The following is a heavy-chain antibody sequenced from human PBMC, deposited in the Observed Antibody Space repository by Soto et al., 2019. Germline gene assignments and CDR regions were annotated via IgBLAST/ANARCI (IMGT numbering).Heavy chain of an antibody. D-gene: IGHD6-13*01. Sequence: QVQLVQSGSEVKKPGSSVRVSCKASGGTFSIYTISWVLQAPGQGLEWMGRVIPFLDITSYSQRFQGRVTITADKSTTTAYMELSSLRSEDTAVYYCARDRDNSNWPNFDSWGQGTLVTVSS. CDR2: VIPFLDIT. CDR3: ARDRDNSNWPNFDS. V-gene: IGHV1-69*02. CDR1: GGTFSIYT. J-gene: IGHJ4*02.